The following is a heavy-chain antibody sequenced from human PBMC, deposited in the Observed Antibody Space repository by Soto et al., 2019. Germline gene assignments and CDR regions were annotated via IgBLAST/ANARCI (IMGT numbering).Heavy chain of an antibody. CDR1: GGTFSSYA. J-gene: IGHJ3*02. Sequence: ASVKVSCKASGGTFSSYAISWVRQAPGQGLEWMGGIIPIFGTANYAQKFRGRVTITADESTSTAYMELSSLRSEDTAVYYCARDQPDIAAAEDDAFDIWGQGTMVTVSS. CDR3: ARDQPDIAAAEDDAFDI. CDR2: IIPIFGTA. D-gene: IGHD6-13*01. V-gene: IGHV1-69*13.